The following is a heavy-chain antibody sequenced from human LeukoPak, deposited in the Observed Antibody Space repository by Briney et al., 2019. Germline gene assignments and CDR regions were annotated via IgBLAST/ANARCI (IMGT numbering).Heavy chain of an antibody. CDR2: INPNSGGT. CDR3: ARRKKYDFWSGPRYGMDV. J-gene: IGHJ6*02. V-gene: IGHV1-2*02. D-gene: IGHD3-3*01. Sequence: ASVKVSCKASGYTFTGYYMHWVRQAPGQGLGWMGWINPNSGGTNYAQKFQGRVTMTRDTSISTAYMELSRLRSDDTAVYYCARRKKYDFWSGPRYGMDVWGQGTTVTVSS. CDR1: GYTFTGYY.